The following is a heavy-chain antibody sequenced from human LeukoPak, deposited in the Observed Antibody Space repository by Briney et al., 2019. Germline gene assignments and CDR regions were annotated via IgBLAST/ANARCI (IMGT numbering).Heavy chain of an antibody. J-gene: IGHJ4*02. CDR3: AIMHGYYDGSGYWVQ. V-gene: IGHV3-23*01. D-gene: IGHD3-22*01. CDR2: ISPSGDRT. CDR1: GFTFGSYG. Sequence: GGSLRLSCAASGFTFGSYGMSGVRQAPGEGLEWVSFISPSGDRTSNADSVEGRFTISRDNPRDTLYLQMNSLRDEDTAGYYCAIMHGYYDGSGYWVQWGQGTPVTVSS.